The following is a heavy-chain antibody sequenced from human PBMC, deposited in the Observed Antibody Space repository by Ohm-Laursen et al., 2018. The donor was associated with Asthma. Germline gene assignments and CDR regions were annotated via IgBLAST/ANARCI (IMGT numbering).Heavy chain of an antibody. D-gene: IGHD4/OR15-4a*01. CDR1: GYSFSLYS. J-gene: IGHJ6*02. Sequence: GSLRLSCAASGYSFSLYSIHWIRQAPGKGLEWVAVVGGDGDITHYADAVKGRFTISRDNPRNTLYLQMNSLRAEDTAVYYCAKVGLTYYNAMDVWGQGTTVTVSS. V-gene: IGHV3-23*01. CDR3: AKVGLTYYNAMDV. CDR2: VGGDGDIT.